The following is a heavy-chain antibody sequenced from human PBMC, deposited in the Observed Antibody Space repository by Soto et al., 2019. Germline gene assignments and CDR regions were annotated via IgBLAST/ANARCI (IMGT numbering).Heavy chain of an antibody. Sequence: ASVKVSCKASGYIFSTFVINWVRQATGQGLEWMGWMDPNSGDTGYPQKFQGRVTMTRDTSTNTAYMELSGLSSDDTAVYYCARYSSYSSAWVYWGQGTLVTVSS. J-gene: IGHJ4*02. CDR2: MDPNSGDT. CDR1: GYIFSTFV. V-gene: IGHV1-8*01. D-gene: IGHD6-25*01. CDR3: ARYSSYSSAWVY.